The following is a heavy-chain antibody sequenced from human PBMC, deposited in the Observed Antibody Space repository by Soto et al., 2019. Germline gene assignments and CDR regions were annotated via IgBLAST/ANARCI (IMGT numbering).Heavy chain of an antibody. J-gene: IGHJ3*02. D-gene: IGHD2-15*01. CDR3: AKELVVVAATFAFDI. V-gene: IGHV3-9*01. CDR1: GFTFDDYA. CDR2: ISWNSGSI. Sequence: EVQLVESGGGLVQPGRSLRLSCAASGFTFDDYAMHWVRQAPGKGLEWVSGISWNSGSIGYADSVKGRFTISRDNAKNSLYLQMNSLRAEDTALYYCAKELVVVAATFAFDIWGQGTMVTVSS.